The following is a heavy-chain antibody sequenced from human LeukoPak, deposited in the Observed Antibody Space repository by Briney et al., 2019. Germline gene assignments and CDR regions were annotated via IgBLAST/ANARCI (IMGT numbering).Heavy chain of an antibody. CDR1: GYSFTSYW. CDR2: IYPGDSDT. V-gene: IGHV5-51*01. J-gene: IGHJ4*02. D-gene: IGHD5-12*01. Sequence: GESLKISCKGSGYSFTSYWIGWVRQMPGKGLEWMGIIYPGDSDTRYSPSFQGQVTISADKSISTAYLQWSSLKASDTATYYCARHFKGGYSGYDGFIDYWGQGTLVTVSS. CDR3: ARHFKGGYSGYDGFIDY.